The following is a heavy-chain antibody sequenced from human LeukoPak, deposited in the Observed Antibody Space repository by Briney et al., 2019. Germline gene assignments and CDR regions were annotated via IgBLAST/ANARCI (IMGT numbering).Heavy chain of an antibody. D-gene: IGHD5-18*01. CDR1: GGTFSSYA. CDR2: IIPILGIA. Sequence: SVKVSCKASGGTFSSYAISWVRQAPGQGLEWMGRIIPILGIANYAQKFQGRVTITADKSTSTAYMELSSLRSEDTAVYYCARIQLWCLNYYYYYGMDVWGQGTTVTVSS. J-gene: IGHJ6*02. CDR3: ARIQLWCLNYYYYYGMDV. V-gene: IGHV1-69*04.